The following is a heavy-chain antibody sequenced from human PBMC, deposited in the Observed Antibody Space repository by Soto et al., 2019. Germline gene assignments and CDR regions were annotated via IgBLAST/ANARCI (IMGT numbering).Heavy chain of an antibody. Sequence: QITLKESGPTLVKPTQTLTLTCTFSGFSLSTRGVGVGWIRQPPVKALEGLALIYWNDDKRYSQSLKNRLTITKDTSNTPVVLTMTNMDPVDTATYYCANRQGQGQWLVRRKVDWFDPWGQGTLVTVSS. D-gene: IGHD6-19*01. CDR3: ANRQGQGQWLVRRKVDWFDP. CDR2: IYWNDDK. CDR1: GFSLSTRGVG. J-gene: IGHJ5*02. V-gene: IGHV2-5*01.